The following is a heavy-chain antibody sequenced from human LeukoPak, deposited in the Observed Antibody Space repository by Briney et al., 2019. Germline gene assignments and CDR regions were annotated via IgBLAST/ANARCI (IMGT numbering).Heavy chain of an antibody. CDR3: ARLSTRYCSSTSCARSWFDP. CDR2: IYYSGST. CDR1: GGSISSSSYY. J-gene: IGHJ5*02. V-gene: IGHV4-39*07. Sequence: PSETLSLTCTVSGGSISSSSYYWGWIRQPPGKGLEWIGTIYYSGSTYYNPSLKSRVTISVDTSKNQFSLKLSSVTAADTAVYYCARLSTRYCSSTSCARSWFDPWGQGTLVTVSS. D-gene: IGHD2-2*01.